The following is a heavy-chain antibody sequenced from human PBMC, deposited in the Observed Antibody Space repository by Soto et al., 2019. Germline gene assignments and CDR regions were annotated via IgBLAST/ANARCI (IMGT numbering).Heavy chain of an antibody. D-gene: IGHD3-10*01. CDR1: GFTFSSYA. V-gene: IGHV3-23*01. J-gene: IGHJ3*02. CDR3: AKSDGWGFGIVYAFDI. CDR2: ISGSGGST. Sequence: EVQLLESGGGLVQPGGSLRLSCAASGFTFSSYAMSWVRQAPGKGLEWVSAISGSGGSTYYADSVKGRFTISRDNSKNTLYLQMNSLRAEDTAVYYCAKSDGWGFGIVYAFDIWGQGTMVTVSS.